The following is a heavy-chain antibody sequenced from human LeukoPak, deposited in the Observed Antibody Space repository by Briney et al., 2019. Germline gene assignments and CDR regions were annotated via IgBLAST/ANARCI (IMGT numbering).Heavy chain of an antibody. D-gene: IGHD6-19*01. CDR1: GGSISSSSYY. J-gene: IGHJ4*02. CDR2: IYCSGST. V-gene: IGHV4-39*01. CDR3: ARRPWAGTGKYYFDY. Sequence: PSETLSLTCTVSGGSISSSSYYWGWIRQPPGKGLEWIGSIYCSGSTYYNPSLKSRVTISVDTSKNQFSLKLSSVTAADTAVYYCARRPWAGTGKYYFDYWGQGTLVTVSS.